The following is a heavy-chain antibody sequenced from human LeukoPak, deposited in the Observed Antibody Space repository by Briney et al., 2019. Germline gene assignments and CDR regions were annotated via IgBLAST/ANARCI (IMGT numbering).Heavy chain of an antibody. V-gene: IGHV5-10-1*01. CDR1: GYSFSSYW. J-gene: IGHJ4*02. CDR3: ARDGGGVSSWVSH. Sequence: GESLKISCKGSGYSFSSYWISWVRQMPGKDLEWMGRIDPGDSFTKYRPSLEGRVTISADKSLSTVYLQWSSLKASDTAIYYCARDGGGVSSWVSHWGQGTLVTVSS. D-gene: IGHD2-8*02. CDR2: IDPGDSFT.